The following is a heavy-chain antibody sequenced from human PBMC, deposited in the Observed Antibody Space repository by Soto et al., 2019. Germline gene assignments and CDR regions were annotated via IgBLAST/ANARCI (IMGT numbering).Heavy chain of an antibody. J-gene: IGHJ4*02. CDR3: ARSYYYESSGYYSNDY. Sequence: SETLSLTCTVSGGSISSYYWSWIRQPPGKGLEWIGYIYYSGSTNYNPSLKSRVTISVDTSNNQFSLKLSSVTAADTAVYYCARSYYYESSGYYSNDYWGQGTLVTVSS. CDR1: GGSISSYY. D-gene: IGHD3-22*01. CDR2: IYYSGST. V-gene: IGHV4-59*08.